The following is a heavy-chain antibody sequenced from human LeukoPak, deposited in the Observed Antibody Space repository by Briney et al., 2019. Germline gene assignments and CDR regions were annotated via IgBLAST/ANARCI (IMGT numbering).Heavy chain of an antibody. D-gene: IGHD3-10*01. CDR3: ARGPRITMVRGVISGYYFDY. CDR1: GGSFSGYY. CDR2: INHSGST. V-gene: IGHV4-34*01. J-gene: IGHJ4*02. Sequence: SETLSLTCAVYGGSFSGYYWSWIRQPPGKGLEWIGEINHSGSTNYNPSLKSRVTISVDTSKNQFSLKLSSVTAADTAVYYCARGPRITMVRGVISGYYFDYWGQGTLVTVSS.